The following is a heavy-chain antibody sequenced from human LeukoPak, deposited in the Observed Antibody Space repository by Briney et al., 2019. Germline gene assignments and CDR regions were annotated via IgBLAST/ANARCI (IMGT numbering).Heavy chain of an antibody. CDR3: ARGRAAFLYWYFDL. CDR1: GGSISSYY. CDR2: IYTSGST. V-gene: IGHV4-4*07. Sequence: SETLSLTCTVSGGSISSYYWSWIRQPAGKGLEWIGRIYTSGSTNYNPSLKSRVTMSVDTSKNQFSLKLSSVTAADTAVYYCARGRAAFLYWYFDLWGRGTLVTVSS. J-gene: IGHJ2*01. D-gene: IGHD2-15*01.